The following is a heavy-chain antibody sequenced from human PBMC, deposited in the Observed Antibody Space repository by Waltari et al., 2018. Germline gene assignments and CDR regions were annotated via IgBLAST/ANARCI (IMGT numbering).Heavy chain of an antibody. V-gene: IGHV4-34*01. D-gene: IGHD3-3*02. Sequence: QVQLQQWGAGLLKPSETLSLTCAVYGGSFSGYYWSWIRQPPGKGLEWIGEINHSGSTNYNPSLKGPVTISVDTSKNQFSLKLSSVTAADTAVYYCARDQISLFDYWGQGTLVTVSS. CDR3: ARDQISLFDY. J-gene: IGHJ4*02. CDR2: INHSGST. CDR1: GGSFSGYY.